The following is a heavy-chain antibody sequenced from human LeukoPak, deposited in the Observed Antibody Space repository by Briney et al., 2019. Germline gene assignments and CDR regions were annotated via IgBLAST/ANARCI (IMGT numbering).Heavy chain of an antibody. J-gene: IGHJ4*02. Sequence: GGSLRLSCAASGFTFSSYSMNWVLQAPGKGLEWVSSISSSSSYIYYADSVKGRFTISRDSAKNSLYLQMNSLRAEDTAVYYCARDHHKAGIPSDWGQGTLVTVSS. CDR2: ISSSSSYI. V-gene: IGHV3-21*01. CDR3: ARDHHKAGIPSD. CDR1: GFTFSSYS. D-gene: IGHD3-10*01.